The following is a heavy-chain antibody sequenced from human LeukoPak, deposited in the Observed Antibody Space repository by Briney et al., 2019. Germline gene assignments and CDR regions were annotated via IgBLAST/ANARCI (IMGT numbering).Heavy chain of an antibody. Sequence: SETLSLTCAVSGGXITTTNCWSWVRQPPGKELEWIGEVHLSGATNYNPSLESRVSMSIDKSKNHLSLEVTSVTAADTAIYYCTRESGAFSPFGFWGQGTLLTVSS. CDR1: GGXITTTNC. CDR3: TRESGAFSPFGF. D-gene: IGHD1-26*01. J-gene: IGHJ4*02. CDR2: VHLSGAT. V-gene: IGHV4-4*02.